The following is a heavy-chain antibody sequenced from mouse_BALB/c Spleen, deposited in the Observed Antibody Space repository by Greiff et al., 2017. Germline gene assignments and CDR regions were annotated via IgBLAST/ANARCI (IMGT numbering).Heavy chain of an antibody. V-gene: IGHV2-4-1*01. Sequence: VQLQQSGPGLVQPSQSLSITCTVSGFSLTSYGVHWVRQSPGKGLEWLGVIWSGGSTDYNAAFISRLSISKDNSKSQVFFKMNSLQADDTAIYYCASFLTTVVADYAMDYWGQGTSVTVSS. CDR1: GFSLTSYG. CDR2: IWSGGST. J-gene: IGHJ4*01. CDR3: ASFLTTVVADYAMDY. D-gene: IGHD1-1*01.